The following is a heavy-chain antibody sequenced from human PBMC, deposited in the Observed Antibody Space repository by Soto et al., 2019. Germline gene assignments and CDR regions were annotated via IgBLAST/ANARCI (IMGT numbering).Heavy chain of an antibody. J-gene: IGHJ4*02. V-gene: IGHV4-34*01. Sequence: PSETLSLTCAVYGGSFSGYYWSWIRQPPGKGLEWIGEINHSGSTNYNPSLKSRVTISVDTSKNQFSLKLSSVTAADTAVYYCARSLYGSGSYYSNWGQGTLVPVSS. CDR1: GGSFSGYY. D-gene: IGHD3-10*01. CDR2: INHSGST. CDR3: ARSLYGSGSYYSN.